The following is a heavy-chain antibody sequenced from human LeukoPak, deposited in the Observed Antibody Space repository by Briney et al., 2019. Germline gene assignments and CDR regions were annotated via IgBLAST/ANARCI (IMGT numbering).Heavy chain of an antibody. V-gene: IGHV3-21*01. CDR1: GFTFSSYS. CDR2: ISSSSSYI. D-gene: IGHD6-19*01. J-gene: IGHJ4*02. Sequence: GGSLRLSCAASGFTFSSYSMNWVRQAPGKGLEWVSSISSSSSYIYYADSVKGRFTISRDNAKNSLYLQMNSLRAEDTAVYCCARVTGIAVAGDYWGQGTLVTVSS. CDR3: ARVTGIAVAGDY.